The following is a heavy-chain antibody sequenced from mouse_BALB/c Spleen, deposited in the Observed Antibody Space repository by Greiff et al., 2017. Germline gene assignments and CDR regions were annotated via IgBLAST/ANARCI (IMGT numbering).Heavy chain of an antibody. CDR3: ARGGYYYYGSRGNYYAMDY. V-gene: IGHV4-1*02. D-gene: IGHD1-1*01. CDR2: INPDSSTI. CDR1: GFDFSRYW. J-gene: IGHJ4*01. Sequence: EVKLVESGGGLVQPGGSLKLSCAASGFDFSRYWMSWVRQAPGKGLEWIGEINPDSSTINYTPSLKDKFIISRDNAKNTLYLQMSKVRSEDTALYYCARGGYYYYGSRGNYYAMDYWGQGTSVTVSS.